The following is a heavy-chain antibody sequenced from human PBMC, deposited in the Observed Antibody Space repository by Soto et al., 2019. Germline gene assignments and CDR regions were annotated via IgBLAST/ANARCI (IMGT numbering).Heavy chain of an antibody. CDR1: GYTFTSYA. J-gene: IGHJ6*02. Sequence: GASVKVSCKASGYTFTSYAMHWVRQAPGQRLEWMGWINAGNGNTKYSQKFQGRVTMTRNTSISTAYMELSSLRSEDTAVYCCASRSVTTNRYYYYYGMDVWGQGTTVTVSS. D-gene: IGHD4-17*01. CDR2: INAGNGNT. CDR3: ASRSVTTNRYYYYYGMDV. V-gene: IGHV1-3*01.